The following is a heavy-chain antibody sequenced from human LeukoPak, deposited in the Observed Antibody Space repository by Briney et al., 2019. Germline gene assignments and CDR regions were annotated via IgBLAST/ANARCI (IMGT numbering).Heavy chain of an antibody. J-gene: IGHJ4*02. CDR1: GFTFSSYW. CDR3: MSDLDN. CDR2: IKTKGEGGTV. V-gene: IGHV3-15*01. Sequence: GGSLRLSCAASGFTFSSYWMSWVRQAPGKGLEWVGRIKTKGEGGTVDYAAPVKGRFTISRDDSKNTLYLQMNSLKTEDTAIYYCMSDLDNWGQGTLVTVSS.